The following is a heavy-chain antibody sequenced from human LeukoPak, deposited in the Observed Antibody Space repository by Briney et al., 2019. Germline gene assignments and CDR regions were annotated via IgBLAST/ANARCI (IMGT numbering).Heavy chain of an antibody. Sequence: GGSLRLSCAASGYTFTGYYMHWVRQAPGQGLEWMGWINPNSGGTNYAQNFQGRVTMTRDTSISTAYMELSSLRSDDTAVYYCARDVLAVAGHCFDFWGQGTLVTVS. CDR2: INPNSGGT. J-gene: IGHJ4*02. CDR3: ARDVLAVAGHCFDF. V-gene: IGHV1-2*02. D-gene: IGHD6-19*01. CDR1: GYTFTGYY.